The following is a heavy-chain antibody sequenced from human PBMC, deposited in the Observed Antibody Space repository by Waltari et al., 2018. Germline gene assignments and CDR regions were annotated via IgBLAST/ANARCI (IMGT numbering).Heavy chain of an antibody. V-gene: IGHV4-34*01. CDR1: GGSFGGNY. Sequence: QVQLQQWGAGLLKPSETLSLTFAVYGGSFGGNYWNWPRHPPGKGLEWIGEINHSGAATYNPSLKSRVTISIDTSKNQFSLKLNSVTAADTAVYYCARGPDRAKAGIDWGQGTLVTVSS. CDR2: INHSGAA. CDR3: ARGPDRAKAGID. J-gene: IGHJ4*02. D-gene: IGHD5-18*01.